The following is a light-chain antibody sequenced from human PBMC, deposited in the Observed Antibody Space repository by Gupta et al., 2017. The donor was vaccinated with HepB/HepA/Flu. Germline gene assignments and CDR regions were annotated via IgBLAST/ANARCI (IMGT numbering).Light chain of an antibody. V-gene: IGKV1-12*01. CDR1: QHINSC. CDR3: LQANSFPLS. J-gene: IGKJ4*01. Sequence: RSPSTVSASVGNRVSTTGRASQHINSCLAWYQKKPGQAPKVLIYAASSLQRGVPSRFSGSGYGTDFTLTISSLQAEDFATYFCLQANSFPLSFGGGTKVEMK. CDR2: AAS.